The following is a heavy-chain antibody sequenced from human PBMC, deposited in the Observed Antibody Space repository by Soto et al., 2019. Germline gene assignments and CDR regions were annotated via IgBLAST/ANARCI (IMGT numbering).Heavy chain of an antibody. CDR2: ISWNSGSI. J-gene: IGHJ4*02. CDR1: GFTFDDYA. V-gene: IGHV3-9*01. D-gene: IGHD5-12*01. CDR3: AKDMGYDLSPLGYFDY. Sequence: ESGGGLVQPGRSLRLSCAASGFTFDDYAMHWVRQAPGKGLEWVSGISWNSGSIGYADSVKGRFTISRDNAKNSLYLQMNSLRSEDTALYYCAKDMGYDLSPLGYFDYWGQGTLVTVSS.